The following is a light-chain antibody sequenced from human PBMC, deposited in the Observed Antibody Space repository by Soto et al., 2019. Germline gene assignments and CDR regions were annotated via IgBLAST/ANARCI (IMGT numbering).Light chain of an antibody. CDR2: AAS. CDR3: QKYNSAPRT. Sequence: DIQMTQSPPSLSASVGDRVTITCRESQGISNFLAWYQQKPGTAPKLLISAASTLQSGVSSRFSGSGSGTDFPLTISSFQPGDVATYYCQKYNSAPRTFGQGTKVEI. CDR1: QGISNF. J-gene: IGKJ1*01. V-gene: IGKV1-27*01.